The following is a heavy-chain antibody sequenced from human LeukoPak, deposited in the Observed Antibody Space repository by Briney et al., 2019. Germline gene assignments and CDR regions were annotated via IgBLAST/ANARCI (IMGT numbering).Heavy chain of an antibody. CDR1: GYTFTSYD. CDR3: AVNNDYVWGSSTAFDI. D-gene: IGHD3-16*01. V-gene: IGHV1-8*01. Sequence: ASVKVSCKASGYTFTSYDINWVRQATGQGLEWMGWMNPNSGNTGYAQKFQGRVTMTRNTSISTAYMELSSLRSEDTAVYYCAVNNDYVWGSSTAFDIWGQGTMVTVSS. CDR2: MNPNSGNT. J-gene: IGHJ3*02.